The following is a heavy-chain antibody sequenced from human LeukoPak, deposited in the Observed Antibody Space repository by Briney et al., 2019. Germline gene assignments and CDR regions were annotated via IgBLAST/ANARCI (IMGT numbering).Heavy chain of an antibody. CDR1: GGSISSYY. CDR2: INSSGII. D-gene: IGHD2/OR15-2a*01. V-gene: IGHV4-4*07. CDR3: VREETNSCYPDY. Sequence: PSETLSLTCTVSGGSISSYYWSWIRQPVGKALEWIGHINSSGIINYNPSLKSRVTISVDYSNNQFSLKLNYMTAADTAVYYCVREETNSCYPDYWGQGTLATVSS. J-gene: IGHJ4*02.